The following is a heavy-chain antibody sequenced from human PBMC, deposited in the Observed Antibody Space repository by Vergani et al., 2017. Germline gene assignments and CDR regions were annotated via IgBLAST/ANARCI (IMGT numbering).Heavy chain of an antibody. CDR3: ARHRGSGCSVPSSYFCGMDV. CDR2: IHHSGDT. J-gene: IGHJ6*02. CDR1: DSSIMTNPY. Sequence: QVQLQESGPGLVKPSETLTLTCDVSDSSIMTNPYWGWFRQSPGKWLEWIGCIHHSGDTHYNSSLKSRVSISIVSSSKFSLSLNSVTAADTAICYCARHRGSGCSVPSSYFCGMDVWGQGTTVTVSS. V-gene: IGHV4-38-2*01. D-gene: IGHD3-10*01.